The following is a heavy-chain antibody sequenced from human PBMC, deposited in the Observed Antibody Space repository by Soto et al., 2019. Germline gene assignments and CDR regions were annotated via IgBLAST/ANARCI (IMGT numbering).Heavy chain of an antibody. CDR3: ARGGDSSGYYYPSDY. Sequence: SETLSLTCTVSGDSIRTYYWSWIRQPAGKGLEWIGRIYSSGSTNYNPSLKSRVTMSVDTSKNQFSLKLSSVTAADTAVYYCARGGDSSGYYYPSDYWGQGTLVTVS. CDR2: IYSSGST. D-gene: IGHD3-22*01. CDR1: GDSIRTYY. V-gene: IGHV4-4*07. J-gene: IGHJ4*02.